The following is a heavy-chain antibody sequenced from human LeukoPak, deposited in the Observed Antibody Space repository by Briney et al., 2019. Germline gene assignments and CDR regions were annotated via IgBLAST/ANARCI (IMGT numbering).Heavy chain of an antibody. V-gene: IGHV3-23*01. Sequence: GGSLRLSCAASGFTFSSYAMGWVRQAPGKGLEWVSAITASGGNTYYADSVRGRFTISRDNSKNTLYLQVNSLRAEDTAVYYCAKGNGYSYGRYYFDYWGQGTLVTVSS. CDR2: ITASGGNT. D-gene: IGHD5-18*01. CDR1: GFTFSSYA. J-gene: IGHJ4*02. CDR3: AKGNGYSYGRYYFDY.